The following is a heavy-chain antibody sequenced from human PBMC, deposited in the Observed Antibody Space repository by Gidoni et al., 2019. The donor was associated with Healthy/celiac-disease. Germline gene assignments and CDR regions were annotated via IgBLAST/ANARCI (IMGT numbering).Heavy chain of an antibody. CDR2: IIPILGIA. Sequence: QVQLVQSGAEVKKPGSSVKVSCQASGGTFSSYTISWVRQAPGQGLEWMGRIIPILGIANYAQKFQGRVTITADKSTSTAYMELSSLRSEDTAVYYCARHDMTTVTTGFDYWGQGTLVTVSS. CDR1: GGTFSSYT. V-gene: IGHV1-69*02. CDR3: ARHDMTTVTTGFDY. D-gene: IGHD4-17*01. J-gene: IGHJ4*02.